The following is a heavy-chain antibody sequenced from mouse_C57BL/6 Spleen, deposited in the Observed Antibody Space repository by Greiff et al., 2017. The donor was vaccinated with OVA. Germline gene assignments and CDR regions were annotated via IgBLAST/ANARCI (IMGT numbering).Heavy chain of an antibody. V-gene: IGHV1-80*01. J-gene: IGHJ4*01. CDR3: ARRSSYAMDY. CDR1: GYAFSSYW. Sequence: QVQLKESGAELVKPGASVKISCKASGYAFSSYWMNWVKQRPGKGLEWIGQIYPGDGDTNYNGKFKGKATLTADKSSSTAYMQLSSLTSEDSAVYFCARRSSYAMDYWGQGTSVTVSS. CDR2: IYPGDGDT.